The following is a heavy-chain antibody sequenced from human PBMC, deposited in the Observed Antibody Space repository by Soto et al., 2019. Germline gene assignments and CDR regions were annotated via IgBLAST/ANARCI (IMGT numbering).Heavy chain of an antibody. CDR2: IKGDGSST. CDR3: TRDPRNLGLDP. CDR1: ELTLRNYW. J-gene: IGHJ5*02. V-gene: IGHV3-74*01. Sequence: SLRHSFTASELTLRNYWRHWIRQAPGKGLVWVSCIKGDGSSTNYADSVKGRFTVSRDNAKNTLYLQMNSLRAEDTAVYYCTRDPRNLGLDPWGQGTLVTVSS.